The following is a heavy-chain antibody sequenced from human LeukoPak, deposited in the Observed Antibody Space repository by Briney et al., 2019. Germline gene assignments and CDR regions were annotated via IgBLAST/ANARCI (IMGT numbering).Heavy chain of an antibody. Sequence: ASVKVSCKASGYTFTSYGISWVRQAPGQGLEWMGWISAYNGNTNYAQKFQGRVTMTTDTSTSTAYSELRSLRSDDTAVYYCERMDTVMAPSPWGQGTLVTVSS. V-gene: IGHV1-18*01. CDR1: GYTFTSYG. D-gene: IGHD5-18*01. J-gene: IGHJ5*02. CDR3: ERMDTVMAPSP. CDR2: ISAYNGNT.